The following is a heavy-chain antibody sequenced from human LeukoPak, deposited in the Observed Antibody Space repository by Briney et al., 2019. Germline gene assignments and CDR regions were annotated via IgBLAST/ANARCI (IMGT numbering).Heavy chain of an antibody. J-gene: IGHJ2*01. CDR1: GGSISSGGYS. CDR3: ARGDSSGYYLSVSWYFDL. V-gene: IGHV4-30-2*01. CDR2: IYHSGST. D-gene: IGHD3-22*01. Sequence: PSETLSLTCAVSGGSISSGGYSWSWIRQPPGKGLEWIGYIYHSGSTYYNPSLKSRVTISVDRSKNQFSLKLSSVTAADTAVYYCARGDSSGYYLSVSWYFDLWGRGTLVTVSS.